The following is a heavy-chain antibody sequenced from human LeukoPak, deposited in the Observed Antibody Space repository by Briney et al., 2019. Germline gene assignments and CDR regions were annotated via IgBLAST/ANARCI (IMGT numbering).Heavy chain of an antibody. CDR3: ARHGGYDSSGYYYGY. J-gene: IGHJ4*02. Sequence: GESLKISCKGSGSSFTSYWIGWVRQMPGKGLEWTGIIYPGDSDTRYSPSFQGQVTISADKSISTTYLQWSSLKTSDTAMYYCARHGGYDSSGYYYGYWGQGTLVTVSS. V-gene: IGHV5-51*01. D-gene: IGHD3-22*01. CDR1: GSSFTSYW. CDR2: IYPGDSDT.